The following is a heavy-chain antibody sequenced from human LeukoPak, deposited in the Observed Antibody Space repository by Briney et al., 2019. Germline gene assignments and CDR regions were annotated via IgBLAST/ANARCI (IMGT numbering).Heavy chain of an antibody. D-gene: IGHD3-10*01. CDR2: ISGSGGST. CDR1: GLTFINYA. J-gene: IGHJ4*02. V-gene: IGHV3-23*01. CDR3: AKDPRQYFYGSGSLAY. Sequence: PGGSLRLSCAASGLTFINYAMTWVRQASGKGLEWVSGISGSGGSTYYADSVKGRFTISRDDSKNTLYLQMNSLRAEDTAVYYCAKDPRQYFYGSGSLAYWGQGALVTVSS.